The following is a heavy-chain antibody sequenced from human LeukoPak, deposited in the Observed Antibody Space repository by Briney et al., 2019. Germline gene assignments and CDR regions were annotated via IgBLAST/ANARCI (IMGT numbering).Heavy chain of an antibody. CDR1: GGTFSSYA. CDR3: ARPQFRYYDSSGYDGSHFGY. CDR2: IIPIFGTA. V-gene: IGHV1-69*01. J-gene: IGHJ4*02. Sequence: SVKVPCKASGGTFSSYAISWVRQAPGQGLEWMGGIIPIFGTANYAQKFQGRVTITADESTSTAYMELSSLRSEDTAVYYYARPQFRYYDSSGYDGSHFGYWGQGTLVTVSS. D-gene: IGHD3-22*01.